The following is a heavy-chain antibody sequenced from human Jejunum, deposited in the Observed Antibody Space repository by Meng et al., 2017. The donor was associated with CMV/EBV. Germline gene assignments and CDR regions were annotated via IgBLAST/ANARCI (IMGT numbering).Heavy chain of an antibody. J-gene: IGHJ1*01. V-gene: IGHV3-30*03. CDR1: GFTFITYG. Sequence: QGQLVESGGGVVKPGRSPRLSCADSGFTFITYGRPGVRQAPGKGLGCVAVTSWDGSKSHYADSVKGRFTISRYNSKNTLCLQMNSLRAEDTAVYYCSYFQQWGQGTLVTVSS. CDR3: SYFQQ. CDR2: TSWDGSKS.